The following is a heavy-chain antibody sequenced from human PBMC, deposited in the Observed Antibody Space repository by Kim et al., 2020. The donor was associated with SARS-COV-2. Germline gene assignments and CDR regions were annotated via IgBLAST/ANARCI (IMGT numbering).Heavy chain of an antibody. CDR2: ISAYNGNT. J-gene: IGHJ4*02. D-gene: IGHD3-22*01. CDR3: ARDYYDSSGYPVASY. V-gene: IGHV1-18*04. Sequence: ASVKVSCKASGYTFTSYGISWVRQAPGQGLEWMGWISAYNGNTNYAQKLQGRVTMTTDTSTSTAYMELRSLRSDDTAVYYCARDYYDSSGYPVASYWGQGTLVTVSS. CDR1: GYTFTSYG.